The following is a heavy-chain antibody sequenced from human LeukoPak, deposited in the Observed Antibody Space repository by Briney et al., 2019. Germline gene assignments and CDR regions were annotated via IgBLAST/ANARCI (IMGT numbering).Heavy chain of an antibody. CDR1: GFTFRTYA. J-gene: IGHJ6*02. Sequence: GGSLRLSCAASGFTFRTYAMHWVRQAPGKGLEWVAAISYDGTNKYYANSVKGRFTISRDNSKSTLYLLMNSLRAEDTAIYYCASNPGVIVPTYGMDVWGQGTTVTVSS. CDR2: ISYDGTNK. D-gene: IGHD3-16*02. CDR3: ASNPGVIVPTYGMDV. V-gene: IGHV3-30*04.